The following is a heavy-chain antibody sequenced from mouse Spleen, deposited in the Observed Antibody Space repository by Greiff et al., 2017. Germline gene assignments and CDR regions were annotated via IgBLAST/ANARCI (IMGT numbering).Heavy chain of an antibody. Sequence: EVQRVESGGGLVQPGGSRKLSCAASRSTLSGFGMHWIRQAPEKGLEWVAYMSSDSSRIHYADTVKGRFTISRDNPKNIGFLQMTSLRSEDTAMYYCATWDGIYGYAMNYWGQGTSVTVSS. V-gene: IGHV5-17*02. D-gene: IGHD2-1*01. CDR1: RSTLSGFG. CDR3: ATWDGIYGYAMNY. J-gene: IGHJ4*01. CDR2: MSSDSSRI.